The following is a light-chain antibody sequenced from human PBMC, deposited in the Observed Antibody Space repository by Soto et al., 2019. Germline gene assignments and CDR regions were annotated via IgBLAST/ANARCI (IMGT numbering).Light chain of an antibody. V-gene: IGKV1-27*01. J-gene: IGKJ2*01. Sequence: DIQMTQSPSSLSASVGDRVTITCRASQGISNYLAWYQQKPGKVPKLLIYAASTLQSGVPSRFSGSGSGTAFSLTISSLQAEDVGTYYCQKYNSAPYTFGQGTKLEIK. CDR3: QKYNSAPYT. CDR2: AAS. CDR1: QGISNY.